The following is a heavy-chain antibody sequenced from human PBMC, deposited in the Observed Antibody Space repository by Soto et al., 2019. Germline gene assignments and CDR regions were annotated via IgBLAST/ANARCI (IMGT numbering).Heavy chain of an antibody. CDR1: GFTFSSYA. D-gene: IGHD4-17*01. CDR2: ISYDGSNK. Sequence: QVQLVESGGGVVQPGRSLRLSCAASGFTFSSYAMHWVRQAPGKGLEWVAVISYDGSNKYYADSVKGRFTISRDNSKNTLYLQMNSLRAEDTAVYYCARDPRSGGDYGNWFDPWGQGTLVTVSS. V-gene: IGHV3-30-3*01. J-gene: IGHJ5*02. CDR3: ARDPRSGGDYGNWFDP.